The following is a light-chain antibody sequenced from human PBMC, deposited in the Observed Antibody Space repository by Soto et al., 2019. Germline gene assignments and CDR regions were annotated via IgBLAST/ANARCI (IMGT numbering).Light chain of an antibody. V-gene: IGLV2-14*01. CDR2: EVN. CDR3: ASYTRGGTYV. Sequence: QSVLTQPASVSGSPGQSITISCTGTSSDVGAYNYVSWYQQHPGKAPKFLIYEVNNRPSGVSDRFSGSKSGNTASLTISALQAEDEADYYCASYTRGGTYVLGNGTKVTV. J-gene: IGLJ1*01. CDR1: SSDVGAYNY.